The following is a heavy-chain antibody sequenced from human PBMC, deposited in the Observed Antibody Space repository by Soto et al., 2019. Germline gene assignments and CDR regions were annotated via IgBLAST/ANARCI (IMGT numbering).Heavy chain of an antibody. CDR3: AKNSDSRQWRESDY. V-gene: IGHV3-23*01. CDR1: GFTFSSYA. D-gene: IGHD6-19*01. CDR2: ISGSGGST. Sequence: EVQLLESGGGLVQPGGSPRLSCAASGFTFSSYAMSWVRQAPGKGLEWVSAISGSGGSTYYADSVKGRFTISRDNSKNPLYLQMNSLSGEDTAVYYCAKNSDSRQWRESDYWGQGTLVTVSS. J-gene: IGHJ4*02.